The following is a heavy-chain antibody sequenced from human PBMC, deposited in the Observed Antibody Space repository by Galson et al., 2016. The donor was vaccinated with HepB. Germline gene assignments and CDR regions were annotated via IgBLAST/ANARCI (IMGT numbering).Heavy chain of an antibody. CDR1: GGSISNYY. J-gene: IGHJ3*02. CDR2: IHYSGSS. Sequence: SETLSLTCTVSGGSISNYYWSWMRQSPGKGLEWIGYIHYSGSSNYNPSLKSRLTISLDTPNKQFSLRLSSVTAADTALYYCVRDAIGVTKAFDIWGPGTMVTVSS. CDR3: VRDAIGVTKAFDI. D-gene: IGHD3-16*01. V-gene: IGHV4-59*01.